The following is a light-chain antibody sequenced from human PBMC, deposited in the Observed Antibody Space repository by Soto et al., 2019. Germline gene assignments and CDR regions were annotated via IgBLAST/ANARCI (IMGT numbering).Light chain of an antibody. Sequence: EIVLTQSPDTLSLSPGERATLSCRASQSVSGYLGWYQQKPGQAPRLLIYDAYNRAYGVPARFRGSGSGTNFTLTIASLEPDDFAVYYCQQRSNWPYLTCGGGTKVDIK. J-gene: IGKJ4*01. V-gene: IGKV3-11*01. CDR2: DAY. CDR3: QQRSNWPYLT. CDR1: QSVSGY.